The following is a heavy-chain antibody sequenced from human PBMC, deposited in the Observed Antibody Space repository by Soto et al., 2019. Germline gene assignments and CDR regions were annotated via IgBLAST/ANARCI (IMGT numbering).Heavy chain of an antibody. CDR2: IDNAGSSV. V-gene: IGHV3-74*01. D-gene: IGHD1-26*01. CDR3: TRVGGSVSGMDV. J-gene: IGHJ6*02. Sequence: EVQLVESGGGLVQPGGSLRLSCAASGFTFSSYWMHWVRQAPGKGLVWVSRIDNAGSSVRYADSVKGRFTISRDNAKNTLYRQMNSLRDEDTAVYYCTRVGGSVSGMDVWGQGTTVTVSS. CDR1: GFTFSSYW.